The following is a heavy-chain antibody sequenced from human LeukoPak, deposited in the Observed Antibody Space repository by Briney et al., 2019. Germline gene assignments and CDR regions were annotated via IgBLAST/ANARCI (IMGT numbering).Heavy chain of an antibody. Sequence: SETLSLTCTVSGGSISSTNYYWGWIRQPPGKGLGCIGTIYYSGSTYYRPSLKSRITISVDTSKNQLSLKPSSVTAADTAMYYCARLAGYFYDSSGYPKPSSLIDFWGQGTLVTVSS. J-gene: IGHJ4*02. D-gene: IGHD3-22*01. CDR3: ARLAGYFYDSSGYPKPSSLIDF. V-gene: IGHV4-39*07. CDR2: IYYSGST. CDR1: GGSISSTNYY.